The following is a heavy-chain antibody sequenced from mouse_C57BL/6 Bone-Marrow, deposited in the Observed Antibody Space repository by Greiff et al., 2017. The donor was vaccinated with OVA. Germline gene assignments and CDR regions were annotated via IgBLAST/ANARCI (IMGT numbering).Heavy chain of an antibody. CDR1: GFTFSDYG. D-gene: IGHD1-1*01. Sequence: EVQVVESGGGLVKPGGSLKLSCAASGFTFSDYGMHWVRQAPEKGLEWVAYISSGSSTIYYADTVKGRFTISRDNAKNTLFLQMTSLRSEDTAMYYCARGITTVVDYAMDYWGQGTSVTVSS. J-gene: IGHJ4*01. CDR2: ISSGSSTI. V-gene: IGHV5-17*01. CDR3: ARGITTVVDYAMDY.